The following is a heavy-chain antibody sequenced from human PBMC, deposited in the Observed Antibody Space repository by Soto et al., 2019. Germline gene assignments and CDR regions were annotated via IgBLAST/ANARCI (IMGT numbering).Heavy chain of an antibody. D-gene: IGHD3-22*01. V-gene: IGHV1-69*01. CDR3: ARDGPLYDRRGYSFLS. J-gene: IGHJ4*02. CDR2: ITPMFGKP. CDR1: GGTFSRYA. Sequence: QVQLVQSGPEVKKPGSSVKVSCKASGGTFSRYAINWVRQAPGQGLEWMGGITPMFGKPNYAQKFQGRVTIPADQSRSKGYMEWRSLEYDDTAVYFWARDGPLYDRRGYSFLSGAQGPLVAFSA.